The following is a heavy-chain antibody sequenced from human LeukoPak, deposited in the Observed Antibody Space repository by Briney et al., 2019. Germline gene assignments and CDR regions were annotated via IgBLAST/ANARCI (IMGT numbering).Heavy chain of an antibody. D-gene: IGHD6-13*01. CDR3: ARLTYSSSWFGYYYYMDV. V-gene: IGHV4-34*01. CDR1: GGSFSGYY. Sequence: SETLSLTCAVYGGSFSGYYWSWIRQPPGKGLEWIGEINHSGSTNYNPSLKSRVTISVDTSKNQFSLKLSSVTAADTAVYYCARLTYSSSWFGYYYYMDVWGKGTTVTVSS. J-gene: IGHJ6*03. CDR2: INHSGST.